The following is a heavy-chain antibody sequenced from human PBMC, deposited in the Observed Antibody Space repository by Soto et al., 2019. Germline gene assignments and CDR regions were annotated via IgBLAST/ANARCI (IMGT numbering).Heavy chain of an antibody. CDR3: ARDNYYGSGSYLDY. J-gene: IGHJ4*02. Sequence: LRLSCAASGFTFSSYSMNWVRQAPGKGLEWVSYISSSSSTIYYADSVKGRFTISRDNAKNSLYLQMNSLRDEDTAVYYCARDNYYGSGSYLDYWGQGTLVTVSS. V-gene: IGHV3-48*02. CDR2: ISSSSSTI. CDR1: GFTFSSYS. D-gene: IGHD3-10*01.